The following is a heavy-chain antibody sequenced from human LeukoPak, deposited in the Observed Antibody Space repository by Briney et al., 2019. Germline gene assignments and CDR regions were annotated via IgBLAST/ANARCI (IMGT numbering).Heavy chain of an antibody. CDR1: GFTFSNYG. Sequence: HPGRSLRLSCAASGFTFSNYGMHWVRQAPGKGLEWVVVISHDGSNNNYADSVKGRFTISRDNSKNTLYLQMNSLRPEDTAVYYCAKVRVGTAHFDYWGQGTLVTVSS. J-gene: IGHJ4*02. V-gene: IGHV3-30*18. D-gene: IGHD2-15*01. CDR3: AKVRVGTAHFDY. CDR2: ISHDGSNN.